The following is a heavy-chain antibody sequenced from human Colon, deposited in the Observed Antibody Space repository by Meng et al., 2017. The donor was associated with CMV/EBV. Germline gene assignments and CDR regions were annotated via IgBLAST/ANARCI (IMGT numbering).Heavy chain of an antibody. CDR2: INHSGST. Sequence: SRTLSLTCAVYDGSFSGYYWSWIRQPPGKGREWLGDINHSGSTNYKSSLKSRVTISVDTSKNQFSLRLNSVTAADTAVYYCARVPTVVTVPVRYYYSSLDVWGQGTPVTVSS. V-gene: IGHV4-34*01. CDR1: DGSFSGYY. CDR3: ARVPTVVTVPVRYYYSSLDV. J-gene: IGHJ6*02. D-gene: IGHD2-2*01.